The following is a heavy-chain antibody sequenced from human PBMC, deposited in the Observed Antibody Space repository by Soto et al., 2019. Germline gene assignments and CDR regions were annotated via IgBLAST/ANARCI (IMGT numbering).Heavy chain of an antibody. CDR1: GYTFTSYY. Sequence: GXSVKVTCKAFGYTFTSYYMDWVRQAPGQGLEWMGIINPSGGSTSYAQKFQGRVTMTRDTSTSTVYMELSSLRSEDTAVYYCARSLTTVTKTPSLLWGSYGMDVWGKGTTVTVSS. D-gene: IGHD4-17*01. CDR2: INPSGGST. V-gene: IGHV1-46*01. CDR3: ARSLTTVTKTPSLLWGSYGMDV. J-gene: IGHJ6*04.